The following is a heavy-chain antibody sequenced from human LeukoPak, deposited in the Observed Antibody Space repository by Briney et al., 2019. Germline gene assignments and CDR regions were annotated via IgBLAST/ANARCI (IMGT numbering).Heavy chain of an antibody. D-gene: IGHD6-13*01. CDR2: IYTSGST. Sequence: NPSETLSLTCTVSGGSISSYYWSWIRQPAGKGLEWIGRIYTSGSTNYNPSLKSRVTMSVDTSKNQFSLKLSSVTAADTAVYYCARGPLAAAGTLTYYYYGMDVWGQGTTVTVSS. V-gene: IGHV4-4*07. CDR3: ARGPLAAAGTLTYYYYGMDV. J-gene: IGHJ6*02. CDR1: GGSISSYY.